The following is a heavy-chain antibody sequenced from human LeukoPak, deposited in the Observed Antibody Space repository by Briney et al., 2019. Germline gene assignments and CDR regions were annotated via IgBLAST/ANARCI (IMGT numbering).Heavy chain of an antibody. J-gene: IGHJ3*02. CDR3: ASLKNYYDSSGYLVTDAFDI. CDR1: GGSISSYY. V-gene: IGHV4-4*07. CDR2: IYTSGSS. Sequence: PSETLSLTCTVSGGSISSYYWSWIRQPAGKGLEWIGRIYTSGSSNYNPSLKSRVTMSVDTSKNQLSLKLRSVTAADTAVYYCASLKNYYDSSGYLVTDAFDIWGQGTMVTVSS. D-gene: IGHD3-22*01.